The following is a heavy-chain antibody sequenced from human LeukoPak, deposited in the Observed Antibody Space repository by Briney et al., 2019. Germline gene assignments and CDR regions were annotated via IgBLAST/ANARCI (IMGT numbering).Heavy chain of an antibody. CDR2: IYASGST. Sequence: MPSETLSLTCTVSGGSISSGSYNWSWIRQPAGKGLEWIGHIYASGSTNYNPSLKSRVTISLDTSKNQFSLILSSVTAADTAVYYCARDPDYDFFAGTYYYYTDVRGKGTTVIVSS. CDR1: GGSISSGSYN. CDR3: ARDPDYDFFAGTYYYYTDV. V-gene: IGHV4-61*09. J-gene: IGHJ6*03. D-gene: IGHD3-3*01.